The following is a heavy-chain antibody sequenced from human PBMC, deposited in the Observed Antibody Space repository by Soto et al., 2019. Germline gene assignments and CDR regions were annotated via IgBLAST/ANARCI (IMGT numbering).Heavy chain of an antibody. CDR1: GFTFGDYA. CDR3: TRTRSTGYSSSWYLPFDY. V-gene: IGHV3-49*03. Sequence: HPGGSLRLSCTASGFTFGDYAMSWFRQAPGKGLEWVGFIRSKAYGGTTEYAASVKGRFTISRDDSKSIAYLQMNSLKTEDTAVYYCTRTRSTGYSSSWYLPFDYWGQGTLVTVSS. J-gene: IGHJ4*02. CDR2: IRSKAYGGTT. D-gene: IGHD6-13*01.